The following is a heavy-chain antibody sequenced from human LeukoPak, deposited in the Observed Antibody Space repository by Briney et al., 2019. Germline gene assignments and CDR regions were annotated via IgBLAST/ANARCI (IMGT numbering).Heavy chain of an antibody. CDR3: ARGAGWNFFEY. Sequence: GALRLSCAASGFTVSSYYMSWVRQAPGKGLEGVSVFYFGGPTYYADPLQGRFTISRDNSKNTVHLQINSLRAEDTAVYYCARGAGWNFFEYWGHGTLVTVSS. CDR1: GFTVSSYY. D-gene: IGHD6-19*01. J-gene: IGHJ4*01. CDR2: FYFGGPT. V-gene: IGHV3-66*02.